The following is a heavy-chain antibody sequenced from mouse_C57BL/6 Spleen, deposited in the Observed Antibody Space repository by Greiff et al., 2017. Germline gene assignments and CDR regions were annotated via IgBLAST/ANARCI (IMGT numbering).Heavy chain of an antibody. CDR3: ARWGLRGRNY. Sequence: QVQLKQPGAELVKPGASVKLSCKASGYTFTSYWMQWVKQRPGQGLEWIGEIDPSDSYTNYTQKFKGKATLTVDTSSSPAYMHLSSLTSEDSAVYYCARWGLRGRNYWGQGTTLTVSS. CDR1: GYTFTSYW. CDR2: IDPSDSYT. J-gene: IGHJ2*01. V-gene: IGHV1-50*01. D-gene: IGHD2-4*01.